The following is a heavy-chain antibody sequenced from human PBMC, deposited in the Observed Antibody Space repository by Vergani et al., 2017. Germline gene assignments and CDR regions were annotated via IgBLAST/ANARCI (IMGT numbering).Heavy chain of an antibody. V-gene: IGHV3-74*03. CDR2: IKSDGSNN. D-gene: IGHD3-9*01. CDR1: GFPFNSYW. CDR3: ARARYIESCFMSSWLDS. Sequence: DVHLAESGGGFFQPGGSLRLSCSASGFPFNSYWMHWVRHAPGKGLLWVSRIKSDGSNNAYADSVKGRFTISRDNAQNTLYLQMKSLRVEDTGVYYCARARYIESCFMSSWLDSWGQGTLVTVSS. J-gene: IGHJ5*01.